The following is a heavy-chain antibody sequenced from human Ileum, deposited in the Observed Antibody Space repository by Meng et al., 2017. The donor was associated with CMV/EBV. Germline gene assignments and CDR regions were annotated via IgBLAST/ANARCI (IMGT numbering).Heavy chain of an antibody. D-gene: IGHD3-10*01. J-gene: IGHJ4*02. CDR3: ARNYGSGNWNFFHY. Sequence: VQLQDAGPGLVKTSETLSLTCYVSGGSISNYYWSWIRQPAGKGLEWIAHIYTSGTTNYNPSLKSRVTMSVDTSRNQFSLKLTSVTAADTAVYYCARNYGSGNWNFFHYWGQGTLVTVSS. CDR2: IYTSGTT. V-gene: IGHV4-4*07. CDR1: GGSISNYY.